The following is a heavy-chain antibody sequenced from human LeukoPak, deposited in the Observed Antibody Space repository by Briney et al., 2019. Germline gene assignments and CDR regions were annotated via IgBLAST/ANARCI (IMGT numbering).Heavy chain of an antibody. Sequence: SETLSLTCTVSGGSISSYYWSWIRQPPGKGLEGIGYIYYSGSTNYNPSLKSRVTISVDTSKNQFSLKLSSVTAADTAVYYWAREYYDILNWVSWFDPWGQGTLVTVSS. CDR2: IYYSGST. J-gene: IGHJ5*02. CDR3: AREYYDILNWVSWFDP. CDR1: GGSISSYY. D-gene: IGHD3-9*01. V-gene: IGHV4-59*01.